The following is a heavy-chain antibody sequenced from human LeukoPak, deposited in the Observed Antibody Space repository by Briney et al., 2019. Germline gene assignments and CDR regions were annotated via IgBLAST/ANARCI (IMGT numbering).Heavy chain of an antibody. D-gene: IGHD3-22*01. Sequence: PGGSLRLSCAASGFTFSKYWMHWVRQAPGKGLVWVSRIDTDGSSTVYADSLKGRFTISRDNAKNTLYLQMNSLRAEDTAVYYCARDDSSARANYWGQGTLVTVSS. CDR1: GFTFSKYW. J-gene: IGHJ4*02. CDR2: IDTDGSST. CDR3: ARDDSSARANY. V-gene: IGHV3-74*01.